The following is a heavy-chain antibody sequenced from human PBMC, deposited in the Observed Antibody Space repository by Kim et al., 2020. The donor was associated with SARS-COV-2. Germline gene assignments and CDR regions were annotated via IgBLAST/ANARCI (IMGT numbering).Heavy chain of an antibody. Sequence: YSNPSLKSRVTISVDTSKNQFTLKLSSVTAADTAVYYCHCRDGYNSDFDYWGQGTLVTVSS. V-gene: IGHV4-31*02. J-gene: IGHJ4*02. CDR3: HCRDGYNSDFDY. D-gene: IGHD5-12*01.